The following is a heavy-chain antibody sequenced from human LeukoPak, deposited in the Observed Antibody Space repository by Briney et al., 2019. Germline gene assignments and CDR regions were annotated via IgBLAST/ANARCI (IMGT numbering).Heavy chain of an antibody. CDR1: GFTFSSYG. Sequence: GGSLRLSCAASGFTFSSYGMHWVRQAPGRGLFWVSSIHPHGSQTYYADSVKGRFTISRDNSKNTLYLQVNSLRDEDTALYYCAKGPYCSSSSCFTIGSFDHWGQGTLVTVSS. CDR2: IHPHGSQT. D-gene: IGHD2-2*02. V-gene: IGHV3-NL1*01. J-gene: IGHJ4*02. CDR3: AKGPYCSSSSCFTIGSFDH.